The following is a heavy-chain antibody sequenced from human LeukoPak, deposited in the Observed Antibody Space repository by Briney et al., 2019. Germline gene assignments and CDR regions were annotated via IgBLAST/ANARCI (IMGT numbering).Heavy chain of an antibody. Sequence: PSETLSLTCTVSGGSINSYYWSWIRQPPGKGLEWIGYIYYSGTTNYNPSLKSRVTISVDTSKNQFSLKLSSVTAADTAVYYCARETGSGSYYKRDAFDIWGQGTMVTVSS. V-gene: IGHV4-59*12. CDR1: GGSINSYY. CDR3: ARETGSGSYYKRDAFDI. J-gene: IGHJ3*02. D-gene: IGHD3-10*01. CDR2: IYYSGTT.